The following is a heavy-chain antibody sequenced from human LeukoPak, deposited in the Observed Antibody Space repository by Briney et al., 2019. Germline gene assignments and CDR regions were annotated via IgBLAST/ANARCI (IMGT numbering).Heavy chain of an antibody. CDR1: GYTFTNYY. D-gene: IGHD3-22*01. CDR3: ARLASGSSGYAFYGMDV. CDR2: INPSGGST. V-gene: IGHV1-46*01. J-gene: IGHJ6*02. Sequence: GASVKVSCMASGYTFTNYYMHGVRQAPGQGREWMGIINPSGGSTSYAQKFQGRVTMTRDTSTSTVYMELSSLRSEDTAVYYCARLASGSSGYAFYGMDVWGQGTTVTVSS.